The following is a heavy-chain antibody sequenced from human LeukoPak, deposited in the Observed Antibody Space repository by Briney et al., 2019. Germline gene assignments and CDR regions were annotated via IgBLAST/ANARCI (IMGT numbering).Heavy chain of an antibody. V-gene: IGHV1-69*13. CDR2: IIPIFGTA. CDR3: ARALLYYYDSSGYYPAPKYFQH. CDR1: GYTFTGYY. J-gene: IGHJ1*01. D-gene: IGHD3-22*01. Sequence: AASVKVSCKASGYTFTGYYIHWIRQAPGQGLEWMGGIIPIFGTANYAQKFQGRVTITADESTSTAYMELSSLRSEDTAVYYCARALLYYYDSSGYYPAPKYFQHWGQGTLVTVSS.